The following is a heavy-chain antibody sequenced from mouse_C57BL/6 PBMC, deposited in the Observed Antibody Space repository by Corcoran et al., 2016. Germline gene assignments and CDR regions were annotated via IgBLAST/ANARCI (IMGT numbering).Heavy chain of an antibody. J-gene: IGHJ4*01. CDR3: GGTLDY. CDR2: INPNNGGT. V-gene: IGHV1-26*01. Sequence: EVQLQQSGPELVKPGASVKISCKASGYTFTDYYMNWVKQSHGKSLEWIGDINPNNGGTSYNQKFKGKATLTVDKSSSTAYMELRSLTSEDSAVYYGGGTLDYWGQGTSVTVSS. CDR1: GYTFTDYY.